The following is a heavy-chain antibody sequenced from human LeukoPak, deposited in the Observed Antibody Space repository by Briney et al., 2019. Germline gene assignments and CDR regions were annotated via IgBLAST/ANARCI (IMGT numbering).Heavy chain of an antibody. CDR1: GGSISSYY. J-gene: IGHJ5*02. Sequence: SETLSLTCTVSGGSISSYYWSWIRQPPGKGLEWIGYIYYSGSTNYNPSLKSRVTISVDTSKNQFSLKLSSVTAADTAVYYCARNYYDSSGYYGYWFDPWGQGTLATVSS. D-gene: IGHD3-22*01. CDR3: ARNYYDSSGYYGYWFDP. CDR2: IYYSGST. V-gene: IGHV4-59*01.